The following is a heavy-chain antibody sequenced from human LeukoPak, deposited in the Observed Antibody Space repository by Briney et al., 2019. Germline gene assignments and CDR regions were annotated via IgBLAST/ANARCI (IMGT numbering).Heavy chain of an antibody. CDR2: ISYDGSNK. D-gene: IGHD6-13*01. J-gene: IGHJ4*02. V-gene: IGHV3-30*03. CDR1: GFTFSSHG. CDR3: ARQHTAATAFDY. Sequence: GRSLRLSCAASGFTFSSHGMHWVRQAPGKGLEWVTFISYDGSNKYYADSVKGRFTISRDNSKNTLFLQMNSLRVEDTAVYYCARQHTAATAFDYWGQGTLVTVSS.